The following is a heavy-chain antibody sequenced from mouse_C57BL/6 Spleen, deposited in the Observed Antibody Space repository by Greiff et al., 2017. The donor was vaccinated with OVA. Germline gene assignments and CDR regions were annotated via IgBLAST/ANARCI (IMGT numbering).Heavy chain of an antibody. J-gene: IGHJ4*01. CDR1: GISLNSYG. CDR3: ARHWRQPYATHY. V-gene: IGHV2-2*01. CDR2: IWSGGST. Sequence: QVQLKESGPGLVQPSQSLSITCTVSGISLNSYGVHWVRQSPGKGLEWLGVIWSGGSTDYNAAFISRLSISKDNSKSQVFFKMNSLQADDTAIYYCARHWRQPYATHYSGQGTSATVSS. D-gene: IGHD6-1*01.